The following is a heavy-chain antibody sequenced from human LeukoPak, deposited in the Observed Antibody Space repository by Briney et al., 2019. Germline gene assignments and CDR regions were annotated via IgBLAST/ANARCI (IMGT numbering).Heavy chain of an antibody. CDR2: ISYDGSNK. CDR1: GFTFKRYA. V-gene: IGHV3-30*18. J-gene: IGHJ6*02. CDR3: AKSSTSPYYYYGMDV. D-gene: IGHD2-2*01. Sequence: GRSLRLSCAASGFTFKRYAMHWVRQAPGKGLEWVAVISYDGSNKYYADSVKGRFTISRDNSKNTLYLQMNSLRAEDTAVYYCAKSSTSPYYYYGMDVWGQGTTVTVSS.